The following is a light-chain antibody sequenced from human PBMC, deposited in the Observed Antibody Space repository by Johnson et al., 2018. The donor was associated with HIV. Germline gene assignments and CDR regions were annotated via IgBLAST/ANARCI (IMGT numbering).Light chain of an antibody. J-gene: IGLJ1*01. CDR1: GSNIGSHY. V-gene: IGLV1-51*02. Sequence: QSVLTQPPSVSAAPGQRVTISCSGRGSNIGSHYVSWYQQLPGTAPTPLIFENDKRPSGIPDRFSGSKSGTSATLGITGLQAGDAADYYCGTWDNSLSIGYVFGTGTKVTVL. CDR3: GTWDNSLSIGYV. CDR2: END.